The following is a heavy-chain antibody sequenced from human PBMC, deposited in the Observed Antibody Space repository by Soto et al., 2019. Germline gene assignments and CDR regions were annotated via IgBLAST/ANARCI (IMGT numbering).Heavy chain of an antibody. CDR3: ARDVRRLARRSGKYYIAFDI. CDR2: VHSGGST. V-gene: IGHV4-59*01. CDR1: GGSISGYY. Sequence: SETLSLTCTVSGGSISGYYWSWVRQPPGKGLEWIGYVHSGGSTNYNPSLKSRVTISVDTSKNQFSLKVSSVTAADTAVYYCARDVRRLARRSGKYYIAFDIWGQGTVVTVSS. J-gene: IGHJ3*02. D-gene: IGHD1-26*01.